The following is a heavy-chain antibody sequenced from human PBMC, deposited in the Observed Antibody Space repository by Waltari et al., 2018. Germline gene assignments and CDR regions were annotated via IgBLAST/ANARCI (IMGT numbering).Heavy chain of an antibody. J-gene: IGHJ3*02. D-gene: IGHD3-22*01. CDR3: ARDQWFAFDI. V-gene: IGHV3-7*01. CDR2: IMTDGSEE. Sequence: EVQLVESGGGLVQPGGSLRLSCAASGFPLGRYWISWARQAPGKGPEWVANIMTDGSEEYYVDSVRGRFTISRDNAKNSLYLQMNSLRPEDTAVYYCARDQWFAFDIWGHGTMVTVSS. CDR1: GFPLGRYW.